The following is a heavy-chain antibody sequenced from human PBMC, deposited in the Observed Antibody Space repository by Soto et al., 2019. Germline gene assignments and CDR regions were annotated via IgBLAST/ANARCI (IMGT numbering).Heavy chain of an antibody. CDR1: GFTFSDYY. Sequence: QVQLVESGGGLVKPGGSLRLSCAASGFTFSDYYMSWIRQAPGKGLEWVSYISSSGSTKYYADSVKGRFTISRDNAKNSLPLQMNSLRAEDTAVYYCARALGSCTSGGVCYWYYYYYGMDVWGQGTTVTVSS. D-gene: IGHD2-8*02. CDR3: ARALGSCTSGGVCYWYYYYYGMDV. J-gene: IGHJ6*02. V-gene: IGHV3-11*01. CDR2: ISSSGSTK.